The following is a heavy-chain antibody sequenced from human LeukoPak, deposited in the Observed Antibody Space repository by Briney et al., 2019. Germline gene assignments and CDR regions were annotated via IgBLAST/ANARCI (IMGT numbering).Heavy chain of an antibody. CDR1: GGSFSGYY. CDR3: ARSVGSLLWFGEFDH. J-gene: IGHJ4*02. D-gene: IGHD3-10*01. CDR2: INHSGST. Sequence: SETLSLTCAVYGGSFSGYYWSWIRQPPGKGLEWIGEINHSGSTNYNPSLKSRVTISVDTSKNQFTLKLSSVAAADTAVYYCARSVGSLLWFGEFDHWGQGTLVTVSS. V-gene: IGHV4-34*01.